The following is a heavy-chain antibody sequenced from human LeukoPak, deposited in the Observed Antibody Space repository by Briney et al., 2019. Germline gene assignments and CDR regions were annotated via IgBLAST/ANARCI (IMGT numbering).Heavy chain of an antibody. Sequence: GASLRPSCAASGFTFSSYAMNWVRQDPGKGLEWVSTIIGSGGSTYYADSVKGRFTISRDNSKNTVFLQMNSLRGDDTAVYFCARGGRGVVPTGAHFDSWGQGTLVTVSS. CDR1: GFTFSSYA. V-gene: IGHV3-23*01. D-gene: IGHD2-2*01. CDR3: ARGGRGVVPTGAHFDS. CDR2: IIGSGGST. J-gene: IGHJ4*02.